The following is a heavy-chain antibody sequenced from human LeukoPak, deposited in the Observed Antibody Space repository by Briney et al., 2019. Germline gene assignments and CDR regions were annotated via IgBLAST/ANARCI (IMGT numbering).Heavy chain of an antibody. V-gene: IGHV3-23*03. CDR1: GFTFSDST. Sequence: GGSLRLSCAASGFTFSDSTMNWVRQASGKGLEWVASINSAGSTMHYADSVKGRLTISRDNSKNTLYLQMNSLRAEDTAVYYCAKDGRRYWGQGTLVTVSS. CDR3: AKDGRRY. J-gene: IGHJ4*02. CDR2: INSAGSTM.